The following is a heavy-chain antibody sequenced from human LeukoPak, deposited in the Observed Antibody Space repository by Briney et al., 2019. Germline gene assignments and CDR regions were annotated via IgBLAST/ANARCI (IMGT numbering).Heavy chain of an antibody. CDR3: ARDFAYYYDSSGFEGDAFDI. CDR1: GFTFSSYS. Sequence: GGSLRLSCAASGFTFSSYSMNWVGQAPGKGLEWGSSISSSSSYIYYADSVKGRFTISRGNAKNSLYLQMNSLRAEDTAVYYCARDFAYYYDSSGFEGDAFDIWGQGTMVTVSS. J-gene: IGHJ3*02. D-gene: IGHD3-22*01. CDR2: ISSSSSYI. V-gene: IGHV3-21*01.